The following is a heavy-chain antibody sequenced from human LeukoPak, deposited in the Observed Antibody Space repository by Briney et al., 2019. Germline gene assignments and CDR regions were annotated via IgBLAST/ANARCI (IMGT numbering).Heavy chain of an antibody. CDR2: ISSSGSTI. CDR3: ARRAVYARGAMDV. Sequence: GGSLRLSCAASGFTFSDYYMSWIRQAPGKGLEWVSYISSSGSTIYYADSVKGRFTISRDNAKNSLYLQMNSLRAEDTAVCYCARRAVYARGAMDVWGKGTTVTVSS. D-gene: IGHD2-8*01. V-gene: IGHV3-11*04. J-gene: IGHJ6*03. CDR1: GFTFSDYY.